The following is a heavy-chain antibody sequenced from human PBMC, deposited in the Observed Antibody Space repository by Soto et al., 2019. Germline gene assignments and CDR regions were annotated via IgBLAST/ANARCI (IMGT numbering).Heavy chain of an antibody. Sequence: EVQLVESGGGLVQPGGSLRLSCVVSGFTFSNYDMHWVRQATGKGLEWVSAIASAGDTYYADSVKGRFTISRENAGDSLLLQMSSLRVGVTGVYYCVALGAHIFWGQGTLVTVSS. D-gene: IGHD2-8*02. J-gene: IGHJ4*02. V-gene: IGHV3-13*04. CDR3: VALGAHIF. CDR2: IASAGDT. CDR1: GFTFSNYD.